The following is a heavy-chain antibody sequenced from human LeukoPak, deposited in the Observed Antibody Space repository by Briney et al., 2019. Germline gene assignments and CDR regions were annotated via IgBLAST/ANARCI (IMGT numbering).Heavy chain of an antibody. CDR1: GFNIGSYW. V-gene: IGHV3-74*01. Sequence: SGGSLRLSCAASGFNIGSYWMNWVRQGPGKGLVWVARISSDGKSISYADSVKGRFTISRDNSKNTLYLQMDSLRAEDTAVYYCASASSESYYWALDYWGQGTLVTVSS. J-gene: IGHJ4*02. D-gene: IGHD3-10*01. CDR2: ISSDGKSI. CDR3: ASASSESYYWALDY.